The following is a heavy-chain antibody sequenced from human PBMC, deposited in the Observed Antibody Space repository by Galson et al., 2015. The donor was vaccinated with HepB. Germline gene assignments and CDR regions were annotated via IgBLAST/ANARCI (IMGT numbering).Heavy chain of an antibody. CDR1: GFTFSSYS. Sequence: SLRLSCAASGFTFSSYSMNWVRQAPGKGLEWVSSISRGSSYIYCADSVKGRFTISRDNAKNSLYLQMNSLSAEDTVVYYCARDRGYYGSGGYYNGNWYLDVGGRGTRVTVSA. J-gene: IGHJ2*01. D-gene: IGHD3-10*01. CDR2: ISRGSSYI. V-gene: IGHV3-21*01. CDR3: ARDRGYYGSGGYYNGNWYLDV.